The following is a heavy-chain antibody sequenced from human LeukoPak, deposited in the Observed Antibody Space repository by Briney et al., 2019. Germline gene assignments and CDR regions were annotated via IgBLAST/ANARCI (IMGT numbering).Heavy chain of an antibody. CDR2: ISYDGSNK. CDR1: GFTFSSYA. CDR3: AKNLISYGGAPYFDY. D-gene: IGHD4-23*01. Sequence: GGSLRLSCAASGFTFSSYAMHWVRQAPGKGLEWVAVISYDGSNKYYADSVKGRFTISRDNSKNTLYLQMNNLRAEDTAVYYCAKNLISYGGAPYFDYWGQGTLVTVSS. V-gene: IGHV3-30*18. J-gene: IGHJ4*02.